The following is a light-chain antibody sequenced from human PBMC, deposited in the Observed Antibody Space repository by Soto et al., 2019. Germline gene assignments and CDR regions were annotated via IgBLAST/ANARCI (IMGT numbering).Light chain of an antibody. CDR2: EVS. CDR1: SNDVGDYNY. Sequence: QSALTQPASVSGSPGQSITISCTGTSNDVGDYNYVSWYQQHPGKAPKLMIYEVSNRPSGVSNRFSGSKSGNTASLTISGLQAEDEADYYCSSYTSSNTLLFGGGTQLTVL. V-gene: IGLV2-14*01. CDR3: SSYTSSNTLL. J-gene: IGLJ2*01.